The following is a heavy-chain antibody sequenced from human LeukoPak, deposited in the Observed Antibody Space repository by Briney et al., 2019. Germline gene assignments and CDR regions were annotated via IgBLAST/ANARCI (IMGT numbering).Heavy chain of an antibody. J-gene: IGHJ4*02. D-gene: IGHD4-17*01. CDR2: ISSSSTI. CDR1: GFTFSRYS. V-gene: IGHV3-48*01. CDR3: AKGGNYGDYFDY. Sequence: PGGSLRLSCAASGFTFSRYSMNWVRQAPGKGLEWVSYISSSSTIYYVDSLKGRFTISRDNAKNSLYLQMNSLRAEDTAVYYCAKGGNYGDYFDYWGQGTLVTVSS.